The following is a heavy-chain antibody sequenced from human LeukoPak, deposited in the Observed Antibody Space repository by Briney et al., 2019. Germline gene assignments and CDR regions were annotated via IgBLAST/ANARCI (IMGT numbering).Heavy chain of an antibody. V-gene: IGHV6-1*01. CDR2: TYYRSKWYN. Sequence: SQTLSLTCAISGDSVSSNSAAWNWIWQSPSRGLEWLGRTYYRSKWYNDYAVSVKSRITINPDTSKNQFSLQLNSVTPEDTAVYYCARAGGSGWLDWFDPWGQGTLVTVSS. CDR1: GDSVSSNSAA. D-gene: IGHD6-19*01. J-gene: IGHJ5*02. CDR3: ARAGGSGWLDWFDP.